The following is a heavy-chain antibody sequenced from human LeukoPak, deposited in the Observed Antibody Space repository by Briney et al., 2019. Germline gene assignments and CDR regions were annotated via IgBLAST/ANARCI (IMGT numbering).Heavy chain of an antibody. V-gene: IGHV3-66*02. CDR1: GFTVSSNY. Sequence: SGGSLRLSCAASGFTVSSNYMSWVRQAPGKGLEWVSVIYSGGSTYYADSVKGRFTISRDNSKNTLYLQMNSLRAEDTAVYYCARSRAAEWLSVGMDVWGQGTTVTVYS. CDR3: ARSRAAEWLSVGMDV. CDR2: IYSGGST. J-gene: IGHJ6*02. D-gene: IGHD3-3*01.